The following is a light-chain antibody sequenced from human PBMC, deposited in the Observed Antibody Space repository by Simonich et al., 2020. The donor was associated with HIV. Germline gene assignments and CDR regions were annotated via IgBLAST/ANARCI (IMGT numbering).Light chain of an antibody. V-gene: IGKV4-1*01. CDR2: WAS. J-gene: IGKJ3*01. CDR1: QSVLYSSNTKNY. Sequence: DIVMTQSPDSLAVSLGERATINCKSSQSVLYSSNTKNYLAGYQQKPGQPPKLLIYWASTRESGVPDRFSGSGSGTDFTLTISSLQAEDVAVYYCQQYYSTPFTFGPGTKVDIK. CDR3: QQYYSTPFT.